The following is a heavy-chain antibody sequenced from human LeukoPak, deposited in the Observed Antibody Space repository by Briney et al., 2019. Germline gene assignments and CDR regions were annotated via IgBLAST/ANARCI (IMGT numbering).Heavy chain of an antibody. V-gene: IGHV3-53*01. Sequence: GGSLRLSCAASGFSVSSSYISWVRQAPGKGLEWVSVIYSGGNTYYADSVKGRFTISRDNSKNTLYLQMNSLRAEDTAVYYCARLGRVNNFDYWGQGTLVIVSS. CDR1: GFSVSSSY. CDR3: ARLGRVNNFDY. J-gene: IGHJ4*02. CDR2: IYSGGNT. D-gene: IGHD1-26*01.